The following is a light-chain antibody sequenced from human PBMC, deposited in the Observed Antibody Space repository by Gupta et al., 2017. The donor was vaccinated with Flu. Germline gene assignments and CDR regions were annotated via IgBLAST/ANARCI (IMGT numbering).Light chain of an antibody. CDR2: DVT. CDR3: CSYAGRYTLI. Sequence: TTDVGAYDDSSWYQQHPGKAPNIIIYDVTQRPSGVPDLFSGSKSANTTSLTISVLQAEDEADYYSCSYAGRYTLIIGGGTKLTVL. V-gene: IGLV2-11*03. J-gene: IGLJ2*01. CDR1: TTDVGAYDD.